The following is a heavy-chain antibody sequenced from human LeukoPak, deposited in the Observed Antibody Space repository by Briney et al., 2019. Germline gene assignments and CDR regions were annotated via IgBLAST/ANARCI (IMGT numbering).Heavy chain of an antibody. CDR1: GFTSSDHY. CDR3: ARSRSSGWYVGRYFDY. J-gene: IGHJ4*02. V-gene: IGHV3-72*01. D-gene: IGHD6-19*01. Sequence: PSGGSLRLSCVASGFTSSDHYMDWVRQAPGKGLEWVGRTRNKANSYTTEYAASVKGRFTISRDDSKNSLYLQMNSLKTEDTAVYYCARSRSSGWYVGRYFDYWGQGTLVTVSS. CDR2: TRNKANSYTT.